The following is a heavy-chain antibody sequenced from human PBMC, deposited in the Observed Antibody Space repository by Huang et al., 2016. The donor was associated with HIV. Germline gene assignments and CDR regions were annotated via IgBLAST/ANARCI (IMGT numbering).Heavy chain of an antibody. CDR2: IYYKGMP. V-gene: IGHV4-39*01. J-gene: IGHJ6*03. CDR1: GGSIRSSDYH. Sequence: QLLLQESGPGLVKPSEALALTCAVSGGSIRSSDYHRGWIRQPPGKGLGGIGRIYYKGMPHNSPALKRRVTIAVDTSKNLFFLNLTSMTAADTAVYYCARHREGPVAYYSGWGSHLNYMDVWGRGRTVVVSS. CDR3: ARHREGPVAYYSGWGSHLNYMDV. D-gene: IGHD3-10*01.